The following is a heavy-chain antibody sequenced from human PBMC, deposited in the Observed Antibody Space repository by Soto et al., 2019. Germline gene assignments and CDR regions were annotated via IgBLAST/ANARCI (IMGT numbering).Heavy chain of an antibody. J-gene: IGHJ4*02. CDR2: IIPIFGTA. CDR3: AGLAEDYYDSSGYYGQN. D-gene: IGHD3-22*01. Sequence: GASVKVSCKASGGTFSSYAISWVRQAPGQGLEWMGGIIPIFGTANYAQKFQGRVTITADESTSTAYMELSSLRSEDTAVYYCAGLAEDYYDSSGYYGQNWGQGTLVTVSS. CDR1: GGTFSSYA. V-gene: IGHV1-69*13.